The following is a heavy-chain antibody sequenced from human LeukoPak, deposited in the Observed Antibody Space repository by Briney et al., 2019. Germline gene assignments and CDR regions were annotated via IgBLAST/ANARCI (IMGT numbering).Heavy chain of an antibody. CDR3: ARKVAVAMDLDY. J-gene: IGHJ4*02. CDR2: ITGAGTST. CDR1: GFTFKSYG. V-gene: IGHV3-23*01. D-gene: IGHD5-18*01. Sequence: GGSLRLSCVASGFTFKSYGMTWVSQVPGKGLEWLSSITGAGTSTKYADSVNGRFTISRDNSKNTLSLQMTGLRAEDTAVYYCARKVAVAMDLDYWGQGTLVTVSS.